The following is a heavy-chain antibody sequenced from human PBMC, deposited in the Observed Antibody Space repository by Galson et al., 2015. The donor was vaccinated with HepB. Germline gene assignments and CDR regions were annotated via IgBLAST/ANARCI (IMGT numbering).Heavy chain of an antibody. D-gene: IGHD1-7*01. J-gene: IGHJ6*03. CDR1: GYTFTGYY. V-gene: IGHV1-2*02. CDR3: ARQTRRGTPDYYYYYMDV. Sequence: VKVSCKASGYTFTGYYMHWVRQAPGQGLEWMGWINPINGATNYAQKFQGRVAMTRDTSSTTAYMELSRLRSDDTAMYYCARQTRRGTPDYYYYYMDVWGKGTTVTVSS. CDR2: INPINGAT.